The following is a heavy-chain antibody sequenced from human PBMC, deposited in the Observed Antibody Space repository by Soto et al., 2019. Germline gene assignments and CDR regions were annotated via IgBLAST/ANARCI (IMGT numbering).Heavy chain of an antibody. Sequence: SETLSLTCTVSGGSISSGGYYWSWIRQHPGKGLEWIGYIYYSGSTYYNPSLKSRVTISVDTSKNQFSLKLSSVTAADTAVYYCARKNVDTAMVLDWFDPWGQGTLVTVSS. J-gene: IGHJ5*02. V-gene: IGHV4-31*03. D-gene: IGHD5-18*01. CDR2: IYYSGST. CDR3: ARKNVDTAMVLDWFDP. CDR1: GGSISSGGYY.